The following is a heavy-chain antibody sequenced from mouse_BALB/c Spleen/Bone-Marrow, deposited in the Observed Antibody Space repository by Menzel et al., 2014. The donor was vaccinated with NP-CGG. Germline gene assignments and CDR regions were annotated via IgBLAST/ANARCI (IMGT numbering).Heavy chain of an antibody. CDR1: GYTFSSYW. CDR2: ILPGSGST. Sequence: VQLQQSGAELMKPGASVKISCKATGYTFSSYWIEWVKQRPGHGLEWIGEILPGSGSTNYNEKFKGKATFTADTSSNTAYMQLSSLTSGDSAVYYCARRGWLLLYYFDYWGQGTTLTVSS. D-gene: IGHD2-3*01. CDR3: ARRGWLLLYYFDY. V-gene: IGHV1-9*01. J-gene: IGHJ2*01.